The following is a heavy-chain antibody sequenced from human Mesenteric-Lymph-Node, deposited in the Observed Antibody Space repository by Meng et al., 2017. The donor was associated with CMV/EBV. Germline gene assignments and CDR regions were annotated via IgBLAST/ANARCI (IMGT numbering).Heavy chain of an antibody. CDR2: IYHNGFP. V-gene: IGHV4/OR15-8*01. J-gene: IGHJ5*02. CDR3: ARDNRASGNYDWFDP. D-gene: IGHD1-26*01. CDR1: GDSISGGNW. Sequence: SGDSISGGNWWRWVRRPPGKGLEWIVEIYHNGFPNYNPSLKSRVTMSIDKSRNQVSLNLRSVTAADTAVYFCARDNRASGNYDWFDPWGQGTLVTVSS.